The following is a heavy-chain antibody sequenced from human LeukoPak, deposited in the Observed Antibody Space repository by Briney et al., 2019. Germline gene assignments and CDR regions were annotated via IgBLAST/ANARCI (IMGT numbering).Heavy chain of an antibody. Sequence: GGSLRLSCAASGFTFSRYWMHWVRQAPGKGLEWVSRINSDGSSTTYADSVKGRFTISRDNAKNTLNLQMNSLRAEDTAVYFCARPYNDILNGRYFYYYDMGVWGQRTTVTVSS. CDR3: ARPYNDILNGRYFYYYDMGV. V-gene: IGHV3-74*01. CDR1: GFTFSRYW. J-gene: IGHJ6*02. D-gene: IGHD3-9*01. CDR2: INSDGSST.